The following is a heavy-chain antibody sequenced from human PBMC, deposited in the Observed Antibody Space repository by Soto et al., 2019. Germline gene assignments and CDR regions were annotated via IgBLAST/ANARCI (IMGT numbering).Heavy chain of an antibody. CDR3: ARNYGGNSDP. J-gene: IGHJ5*02. D-gene: IGHD4-17*01. CDR2: IYYSGST. V-gene: IGHV4-39*01. Sequence: SETLSLTCTVSGGSISSSSYYWGWIRRPPGKGLEWIGSIYYSGSTYYNPSLKSRVTISVDTSKNQFSLKLSSVTAADTAVYYCARNYGGNSDPWGQGTLVTVSS. CDR1: GGSISSSSYY.